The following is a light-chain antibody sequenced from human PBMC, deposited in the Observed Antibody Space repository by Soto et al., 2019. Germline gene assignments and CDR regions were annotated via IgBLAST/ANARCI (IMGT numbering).Light chain of an antibody. CDR1: QSISSY. Sequence: QLTQSPSSLSASVGDSVTITCRASQSISSYVAWYQQTPGKAPKLLFHDASTLQSRVPSRFSGSGSTTEFTRTISSQQPEDFATYYCQQPGTFGPGTKVDIK. V-gene: IGKV1-9*01. CDR3: QQPGT. CDR2: DAS. J-gene: IGKJ3*01.